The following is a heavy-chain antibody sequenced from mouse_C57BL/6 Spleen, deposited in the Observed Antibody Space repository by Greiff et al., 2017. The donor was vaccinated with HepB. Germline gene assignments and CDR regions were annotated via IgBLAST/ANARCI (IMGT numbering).Heavy chain of an antibody. CDR1: GFTFSSYG. J-gene: IGHJ3*01. D-gene: IGHD2-1*01. V-gene: IGHV5-6*01. CDR2: ISSGGSYT. CDR3: ARQDYGNYEAY. Sequence: EVHLVESGGDLVKPGGSLKLSCAASGFTFSSYGMSWVRQTPDKRLEWVATISSGGSYTYYPDSVKGRFTISRDNAKNTLYLQMSSLKSEDTAMYYCARQDYGNYEAYWGQGTLVTVSA.